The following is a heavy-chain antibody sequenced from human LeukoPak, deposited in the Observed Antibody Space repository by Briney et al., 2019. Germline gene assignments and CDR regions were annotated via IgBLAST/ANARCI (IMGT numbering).Heavy chain of an antibody. Sequence: PSETLSLTCTVSGGSISSYYWSWIRQPPGKGLEWIGNIHYSGGTNYNPSLKSRVTISVDTSKNQFSLKLSSVTAADTAVYYCARVFEVGASIIYAFDIWGQGTMVTVSS. CDR2: IHYSGGT. CDR3: ARVFEVGASIIYAFDI. D-gene: IGHD1-26*01. J-gene: IGHJ3*02. CDR1: GGSISSYY. V-gene: IGHV4-59*01.